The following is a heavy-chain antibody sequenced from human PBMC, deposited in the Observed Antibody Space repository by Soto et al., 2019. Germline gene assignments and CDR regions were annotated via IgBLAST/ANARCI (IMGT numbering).Heavy chain of an antibody. CDR2: ISGSGSST. CDR1: GFTFSNYA. V-gene: IGHV3-23*01. J-gene: IGHJ6*03. D-gene: IGHD4-17*01. CDR3: AKALNYGDYPGYYYYYYMDV. Sequence: LSCAASGFTFSNYAMSWVRQAPGKGLEWVSTISGSGSSTYYADSMKGRFTISRDNSKNTLYLQMNSLRGEDTAVYYCAKALNYGDYPGYYYYYYMDVWGKGTTVTVSS.